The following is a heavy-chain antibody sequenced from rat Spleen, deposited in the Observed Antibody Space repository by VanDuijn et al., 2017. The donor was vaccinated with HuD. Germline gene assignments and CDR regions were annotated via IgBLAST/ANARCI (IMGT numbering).Heavy chain of an antibody. J-gene: IGHJ2*01. CDR3: ARRPGYLDY. Sequence: EVQLVESDGGLVQPGRSLKLSCAASGFTFSDYYMAWVRQAPTKGLEWVATISYDGSSTYYRDSVKGRFTISRDNAKSTLYLQMDSLRSEDTATYYCARRPGYLDYWGQGVMVTVSS. CDR1: GFTFSDYY. V-gene: IGHV5-29*01. CDR2: ISYDGSST. D-gene: IGHD1-4*01.